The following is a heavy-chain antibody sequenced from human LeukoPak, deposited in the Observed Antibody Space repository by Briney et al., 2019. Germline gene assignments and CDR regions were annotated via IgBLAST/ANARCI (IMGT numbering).Heavy chain of an antibody. CDR2: IYYSGST. V-gene: IGHV4-59*12. Sequence: SETLSLTCTVSGGSISSYYWSWIREPPGKGLEWIGYIYYSGSTNYNPSLKSRVTMSVDTSKNQFSLKLSSVTAADTAVYYCAREITIFGVVRSEKWFDPWGQGTLVTVSS. D-gene: IGHD3-3*01. J-gene: IGHJ5*02. CDR1: GGSISSYY. CDR3: AREITIFGVVRSEKWFDP.